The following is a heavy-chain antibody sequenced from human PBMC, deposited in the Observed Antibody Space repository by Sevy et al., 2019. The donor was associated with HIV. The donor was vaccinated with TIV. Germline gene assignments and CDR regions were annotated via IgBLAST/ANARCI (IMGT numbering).Heavy chain of an antibody. CDR3: AGENAWGRGYS. CDR2: IYYNVHI. CDR1: GGSITSLY. J-gene: IGHJ4*02. Sequence: SETLSLTCTVSGGSITSLYWNWIRQPPGKGLEWIANIYYNVHINYNPSLKSRVTLSLYTSKNQFTLRPSSVTAADTAMYYCAGENAWGRGYSWGQGTLVTVSS. V-gene: IGHV4-59*08. D-gene: IGHD1-26*01.